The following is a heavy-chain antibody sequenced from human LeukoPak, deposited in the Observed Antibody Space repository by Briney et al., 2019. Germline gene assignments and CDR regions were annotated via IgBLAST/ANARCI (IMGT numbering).Heavy chain of an antibody. CDR3: ARGQLENLYYFDY. D-gene: IGHD5-24*01. J-gene: IGHJ4*02. CDR2: MNPNSGNT. V-gene: IGHV1-8*03. CDR1: GYTFTSYD. Sequence: GASVKVSCKASGYTFTSYDINWVRQATGQGLEWMGWMNPNSGNTGYAQKFQGRVTITRNTSISTAYMELSSLRSEDTAVYYCARGQLENLYYFDYWGQGTLVTVSS.